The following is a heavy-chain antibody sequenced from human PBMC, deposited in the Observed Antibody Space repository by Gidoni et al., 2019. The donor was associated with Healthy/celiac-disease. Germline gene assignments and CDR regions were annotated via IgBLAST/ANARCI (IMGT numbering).Heavy chain of an antibody. CDR2: INHSGST. J-gene: IGHJ4*02. CDR1: GGSSSGYY. D-gene: IGHD6-6*01. V-gene: IGHV4-34*01. Sequence: QVQIQQWRAGLLKPSETLSLTCAVYGGSSSGYYWSWTRQPPGKGLEWIGEINHSGSTNYNPSLKSRVTLSVDTSKTQFSLKLGSVSAADTAVYYCARVSRLVGADYWGQGTLVTVSS. CDR3: ARVSRLVGADY.